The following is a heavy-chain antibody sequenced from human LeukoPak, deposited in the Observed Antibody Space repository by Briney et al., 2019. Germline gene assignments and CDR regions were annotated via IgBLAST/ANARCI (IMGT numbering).Heavy chain of an antibody. V-gene: IGHV3-53*01. CDR1: GFAVITKY. Sequence: PGGSLRLSCAASGFAVITKYMSWVRQAPGKGLEWVSIIYASGSTYDADSVKGRFTISRDISKNTLSLQMNSLRAEDTAVYYCATDAIGVAGTWGQGPLVTVSS. J-gene: IGHJ4*02. D-gene: IGHD6-19*01. CDR3: ATDAIGVAGT. CDR2: IYASGST.